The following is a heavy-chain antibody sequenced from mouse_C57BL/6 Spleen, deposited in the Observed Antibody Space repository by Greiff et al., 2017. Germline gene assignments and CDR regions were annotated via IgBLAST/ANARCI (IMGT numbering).Heavy chain of an antibody. V-gene: IGHV5-4*03. D-gene: IGHD2-5*01. CDR2: ISDGGSYT. J-gene: IGHJ3*01. Sequence: EVKLQESGGGLVKPGGSLKLSCAASGFTFSSYAMSWVRQTPEKRLEWVATISDGGSYTYYPDNVKGRFTISRDNAKNNLYLQMSHLKSEDTAMYYCARVGSNYRGFAYWGQGTLVTVSA. CDR1: GFTFSSYA. CDR3: ARVGSNYRGFAY.